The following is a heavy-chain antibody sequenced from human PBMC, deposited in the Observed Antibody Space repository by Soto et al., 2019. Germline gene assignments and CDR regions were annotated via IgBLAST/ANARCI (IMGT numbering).Heavy chain of an antibody. CDR1: GFTFSGYG. CDR3: ASNRGGGFESDY. D-gene: IGHD3-16*01. V-gene: IGHV3-33*03. J-gene: IGHJ4*02. CDR2: IWYDGSKK. Sequence: QVQLVESGGGVVQPGRSLRLSCAASGFTFSGYGMHWVRQAPGKGLEWVAVIWYDGSKKYYADAVKGRFTISRDISKNTVYLEMNSLRAEDTDVYYCASNRGGGFESDYWGQGTLVTVSS.